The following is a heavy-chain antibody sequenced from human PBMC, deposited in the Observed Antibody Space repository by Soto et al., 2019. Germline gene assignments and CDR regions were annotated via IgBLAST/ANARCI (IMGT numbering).Heavy chain of an antibody. CDR2: TYYRSKWYN. CDR3: ARERYGSGSYLEYDYVWGSYRFFDY. J-gene: IGHJ4*02. CDR1: GDSVSSNSAA. D-gene: IGHD3-16*02. Sequence: SQTLSLTCAISGDSVSSNSAAWNWIRQSPSRGLEWLGRTYYRSKWYNDYAVSVKSRITINPDTSKNQFSLQLNSVTPEDTAVYYCARERYGSGSYLEYDYVWGSYRFFDYWGQGTLVTVSS. V-gene: IGHV6-1*01.